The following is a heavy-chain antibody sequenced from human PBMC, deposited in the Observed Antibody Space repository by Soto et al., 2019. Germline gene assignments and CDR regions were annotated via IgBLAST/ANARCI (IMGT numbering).Heavy chain of an antibody. CDR2: IIPIFGTA. CDR1: GGTFSSYA. J-gene: IGHJ4*02. V-gene: IGHV1-69*13. D-gene: IGHD3-22*01. CDR3: ARLGSGYSISYYFDY. Sequence: SVKVSCKVFGGTFSSYAISWVRQAPGQGLEWMGGIIPIFGTANYAQKFQGRVTITADESTSTAYMELSSLRSEDTAVYYCARLGSGYSISYYFDYWGQGTLVTVSS.